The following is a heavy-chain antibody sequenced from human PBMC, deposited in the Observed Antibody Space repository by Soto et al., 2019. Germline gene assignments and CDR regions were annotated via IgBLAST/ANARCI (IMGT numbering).Heavy chain of an antibody. CDR2: ISNDGSS. Sequence: QVQLVESGGGVVQPGRSLRLSCAASGFTFSSYGMHWVRQAPGKGLEWVAVISNDGSSNYADSVKGRFTISRDNSKNTLYLQMNRLRIEDTAVYYCASELIRRGDDGFDIWGQGTMVTVSS. J-gene: IGHJ3*02. CDR3: ASELIRRGDDGFDI. D-gene: IGHD3-16*01. V-gene: IGHV3-30-3*01. CDR1: GFTFSSYG.